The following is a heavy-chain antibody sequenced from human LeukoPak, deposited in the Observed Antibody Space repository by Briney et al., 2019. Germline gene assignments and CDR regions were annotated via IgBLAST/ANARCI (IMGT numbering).Heavy chain of an antibody. D-gene: IGHD5-24*01. CDR3: ARDGDDYNYVAY. CDR2: ISSSSSYI. CDR1: GLSVINAW. J-gene: IGHJ4*02. V-gene: IGHV3-21*01. Sequence: GGSLRLSCAVSGLSVINAWMSWVRQAPGKGLEWVSSISSSSSYIYYADSVKGRFTISRDNAKNSLCLQMNSLRAEDTAVYYCARDGDDYNYVAYGGQGPLVTVSS.